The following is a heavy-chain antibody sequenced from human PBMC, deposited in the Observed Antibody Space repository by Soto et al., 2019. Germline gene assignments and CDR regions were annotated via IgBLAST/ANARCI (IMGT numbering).Heavy chain of an antibody. J-gene: IGHJ6*02. Sequence: QVQLVQSGAEVKKPGASVKVSCKASGYTFTGNYMHWVRQAPGQGLEWMGWINPNSGGTNYAQKFQGWVTMTRDTSISTAYMELSRLRSDDTAVYYCARVKGWNYDILTGYLSSGNYGMDVWGQGTTVTVSS. V-gene: IGHV1-2*04. D-gene: IGHD3-9*01. CDR1: GYTFTGNY. CDR2: INPNSGGT. CDR3: ARVKGWNYDILTGYLSSGNYGMDV.